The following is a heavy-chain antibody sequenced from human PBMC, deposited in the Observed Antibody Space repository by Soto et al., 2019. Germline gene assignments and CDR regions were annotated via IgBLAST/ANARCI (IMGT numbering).Heavy chain of an antibody. J-gene: IGHJ4*02. CDR3: ARDLGLLKSMFDY. D-gene: IGHD2-8*01. Sequence: GGSLRLSCAASGLVFSHYYMNWIRRAPGRGLEWVASISVSGDNIYYGDSMQGRFTISRDNSKRSVFLDLNSLRVEDTAVYYCARDLGLLKSMFDYWGQGTLVTVSS. V-gene: IGHV3-11*04. CDR1: GLVFSHYY. CDR2: ISVSGDNI.